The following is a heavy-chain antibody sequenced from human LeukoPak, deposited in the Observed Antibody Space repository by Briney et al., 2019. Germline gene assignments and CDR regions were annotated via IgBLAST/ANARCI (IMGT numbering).Heavy chain of an antibody. CDR2: IYYSGST. J-gene: IGHJ4*02. Sequence: SETLSLTCTVSGGSISSSSYYWGWIRQPPGKGLEWIVSIYYSGSTYYNPSLKSRVTISVDTSKNQFSLKLSSVTAADTAVYYCARIPSPYCSGGSCYSNLIDYWGQGTLVTVSS. V-gene: IGHV4-39*01. CDR1: GGSISSSSYY. D-gene: IGHD2-15*01. CDR3: ARIPSPYCSGGSCYSNLIDY.